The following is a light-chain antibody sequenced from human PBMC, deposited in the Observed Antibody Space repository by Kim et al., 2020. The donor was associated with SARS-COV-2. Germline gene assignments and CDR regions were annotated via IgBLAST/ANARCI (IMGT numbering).Light chain of an antibody. CDR2: RAS. V-gene: IGKV1-5*03. J-gene: IGKJ1*01. Sequence: DIQMTQSPSTLSASVGDRVTITCRASQSISTFLAWYQQKPGKAPNLLIYRASTLEKGVPSRFSGTGSGTDFTFIISSLQPDDFATYYRQQYNSYPWTFGEGTKVDIK. CDR3: QQYNSYPWT. CDR1: QSISTF.